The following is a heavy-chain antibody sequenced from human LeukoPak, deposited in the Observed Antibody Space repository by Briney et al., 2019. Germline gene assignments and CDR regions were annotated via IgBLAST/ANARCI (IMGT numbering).Heavy chain of an antibody. V-gene: IGHV5-51*01. D-gene: IGHD6-19*01. CDR2: IYPGDSDT. CDR3: ARGAMASTFYFDY. Sequence: GESLKISCKGSGYSFTSYWIGWVRQMPGKGLEWVGIIYPGDSDTRYSPSFQGQVTISVDKSSSTACLQWGSLRASDTTMYYCARGAMASTFYFDYWGQGTLVTVSS. J-gene: IGHJ4*02. CDR1: GYSFTSYW.